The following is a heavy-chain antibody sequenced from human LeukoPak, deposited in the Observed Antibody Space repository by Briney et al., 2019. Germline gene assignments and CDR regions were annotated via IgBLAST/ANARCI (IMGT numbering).Heavy chain of an antibody. CDR2: ISGSGGST. J-gene: IGHJ4*02. D-gene: IGHD3-3*01. CDR1: GLTFSNYA. CDR3: AATIRFLVWLFAS. V-gene: IGHV3-23*01. Sequence: PAGGSLRLSCAASGLTFSNYAMSWVRQAPGKGLEWVSAISGSGGSTYYADSVKGRFTISRDNSKNTVYLQMNSLRAEDTAVYYCAATIRFLVWLFASWGQGTLVTVSS.